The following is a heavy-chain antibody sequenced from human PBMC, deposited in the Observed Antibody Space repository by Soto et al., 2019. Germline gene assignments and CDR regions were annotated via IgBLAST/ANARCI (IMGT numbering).Heavy chain of an antibody. CDR1: GGSISSYY. CDR2: IYYSGST. V-gene: IGHV4-59*08. CDR3: ARDGYGDLHFDY. D-gene: IGHD4-17*01. Sequence: SETLSLTCTVSGGSISSYYWSWIRQPPGKGLEWIGYIYYSGSTNYNPSLKSRVTISVDTSKNQFSLKLSSVTAADTAVYYCARDGYGDLHFDYWGQGTLVTVSS. J-gene: IGHJ4*02.